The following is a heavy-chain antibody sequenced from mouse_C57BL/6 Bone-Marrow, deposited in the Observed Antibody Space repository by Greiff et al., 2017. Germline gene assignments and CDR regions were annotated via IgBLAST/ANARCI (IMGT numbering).Heavy chain of an antibody. J-gene: IGHJ2*01. Sequence: EVKLMESGAELVRPGASVKLSCTASGFNIKDDYMHWVKQRPEQGLEWIGRIDPEDGETKYAPKFQDKATITADTSSNTAYLQLSSLTSEDTAVYYCTRSLIYYGTNYWGQGTTLTVSS. D-gene: IGHD1-1*01. CDR3: TRSLIYYGTNY. CDR1: GFNIKDDY. CDR2: IDPEDGET. V-gene: IGHV14-2*01.